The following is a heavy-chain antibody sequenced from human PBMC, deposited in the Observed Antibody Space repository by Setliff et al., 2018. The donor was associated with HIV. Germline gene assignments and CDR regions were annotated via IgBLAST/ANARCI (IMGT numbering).Heavy chain of an antibody. J-gene: IGHJ4*02. CDR2: ISTYNGDT. CDR3: ARSRNSILTGYYPTADFDY. Sequence: ASVKVSCKASGYTFTTYGISWVRQAPGQGLEWMGWISTYNGDTNYAQKLQGRVTMTPDTSTSTAYMELRSLRSYDTAVYYCARSRNSILTGYYPTADFDYWGQGTLVTVSS. CDR1: GYTFTTYG. V-gene: IGHV1-18*01. D-gene: IGHD3-9*01.